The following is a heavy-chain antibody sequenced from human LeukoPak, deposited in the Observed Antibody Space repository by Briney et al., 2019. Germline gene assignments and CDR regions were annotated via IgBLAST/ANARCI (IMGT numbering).Heavy chain of an antibody. CDR2: INPNSGGT. J-gene: IGHJ6*03. V-gene: IGHV1-2*02. D-gene: IGHD1-20*01. CDR3: ARDRHNWNYYYMDV. CDR1: GGTFSSYA. Sequence: ASVKVSCKASGGTFSSYAIGWVRQAPGQGLEWMGWINPNSGGTNYAQKFQGRVTMTRGTSISTAYMELSRLRSDDTAVYYCARDRHNWNYYYMDVWGKGTTVTVSS.